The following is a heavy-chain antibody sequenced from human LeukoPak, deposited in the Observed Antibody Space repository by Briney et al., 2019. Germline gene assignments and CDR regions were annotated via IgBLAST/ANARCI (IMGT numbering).Heavy chain of an antibody. D-gene: IGHD4-11*01. CDR1: GGSISPYY. Sequence: SETLSLTCTVSGGSISPYYWSWIRQPPGKGREWLGYIYYSGDTDYNPSLKSRVTISVDTSKNQFSLKLSSVTAADTAVYYCARGVTMDVWGKGTTVTVSS. CDR3: ARGVTMDV. V-gene: IGHV4-59*08. J-gene: IGHJ6*03. CDR2: IYYSGDT.